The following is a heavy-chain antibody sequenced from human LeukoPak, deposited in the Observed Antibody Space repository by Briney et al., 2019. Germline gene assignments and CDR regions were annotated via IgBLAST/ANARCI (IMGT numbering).Heavy chain of an antibody. J-gene: IGHJ6*02. CDR3: ARNQQLGGHSYYYYGMDV. D-gene: IGHD3-16*01. CDR1: GFNVNSNY. V-gene: IGHV3-53*01. CDR2: IYSGGST. Sequence: PGGSLRLSCAASGFNVNSNYMNWVRQAPGKGLEWVSAIYSGGSTYYADSVKGRFTISRDNSKNTLYLQMNSLRTEDTAIYYCARNQQLGGHSYYYYGMDVWGQGTTVTVSS.